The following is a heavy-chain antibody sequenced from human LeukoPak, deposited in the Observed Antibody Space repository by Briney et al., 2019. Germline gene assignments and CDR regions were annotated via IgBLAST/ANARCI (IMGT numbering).Heavy chain of an antibody. Sequence: ASVKVSCKASGYTFTSYDINWVRQATGQGLEWMGWISAYNGNTNYAQKLQGRVTMTTDTSTSTAYMELRSLRSDDTAVYYCARDLYTPIPFDYWGQGTLVTVSS. J-gene: IGHJ4*02. CDR2: ISAYNGNT. CDR3: ARDLYTPIPFDY. V-gene: IGHV1-18*01. D-gene: IGHD2-2*02. CDR1: GYTFTSYD.